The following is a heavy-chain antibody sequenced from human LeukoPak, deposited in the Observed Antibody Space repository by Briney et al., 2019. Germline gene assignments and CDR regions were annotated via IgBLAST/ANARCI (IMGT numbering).Heavy chain of an antibody. V-gene: IGHV1-69*05. J-gene: IGHJ6*03. CDR3: STRSNSPYYYYYMDV. D-gene: IGHD6-6*01. Sequence: GASVKVSCKASGGTFSSYAISWVRQAPGQGLEWMGGIIPIFGTANYAQKFQGRVTITTDESTSTAYMELSSLRSEDTAVYYCSTRSNSPYYYYYMDVWGKGTTVTVPS. CDR1: GGTFSSYA. CDR2: IIPIFGTA.